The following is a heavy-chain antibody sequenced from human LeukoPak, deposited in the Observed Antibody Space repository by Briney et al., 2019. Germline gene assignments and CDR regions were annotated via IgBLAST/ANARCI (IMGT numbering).Heavy chain of an antibody. V-gene: IGHV1-46*01. D-gene: IGHD6-19*01. CDR3: ARELGKYRRILGRDSQWLAVSGFDN. CDR2: INPSGGST. CDR1: GYTFTSYY. Sequence: GASVKVSCKASGYTFTSYYMHWVRQAPGQGLEWMGIINPSGGSTSYAQKFQGRVTMTRDMSTSTVYMELSSLRAEDTAVYYCARELGKYRRILGRDSQWLAVSGFDNWGQGILVTVSS. J-gene: IGHJ4*02.